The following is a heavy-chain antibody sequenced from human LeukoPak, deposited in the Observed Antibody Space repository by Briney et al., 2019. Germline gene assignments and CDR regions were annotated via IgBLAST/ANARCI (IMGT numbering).Heavy chain of an antibody. D-gene: IGHD5-24*01. CDR2: ISYDGSNK. CDR1: GFTFGSYA. V-gene: IGHV3-30*04. J-gene: IGHJ4*02. CDR3: AKPTRPEMATTKTGIDY. Sequence: GGSLRLSCAASGFTFGSYAMHWVRQAPGKGLEWVAVISYDGSNKYYADSVKGRFTISRDNSKNTLYLQMNSLRAEDTAVYYCAKPTRPEMATTKTGIDYWGQGTLVTVSS.